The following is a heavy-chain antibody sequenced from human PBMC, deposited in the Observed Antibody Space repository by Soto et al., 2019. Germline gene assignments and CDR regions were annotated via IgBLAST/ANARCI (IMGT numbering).Heavy chain of an antibody. CDR1: GGTFSRSG. CDR2: IVPSVDTT. Sequence: QVQLVQSGTEVKKPGASVKVSCKASGGTFSRSGFHWVRQAPGQGLEWMGMIVPSVDTTNYAQKFQARVTISADQFTSTVYMELRSLRSEYTAVYYCARWPQPPDTADPYAVDVWGQGTRVIVSS. J-gene: IGHJ6*02. V-gene: IGHV1-69*18. CDR3: ARWPQPPDTADPYAVDV. D-gene: IGHD5-18*01.